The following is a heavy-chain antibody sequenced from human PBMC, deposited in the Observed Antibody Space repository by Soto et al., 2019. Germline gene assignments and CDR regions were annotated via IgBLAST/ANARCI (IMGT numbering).Heavy chain of an antibody. CDR3: ARHSPDFDWLSQFDY. Sequence: PSETLSLTCTVSGGSISSYYWSWIRQPPGKGLEWIGYIYYFGSTNYNPSLKSRVTISVDTSKNQFSLKLSSVTAADTAVYYCARHSPDFDWLSQFDYWGQGTLVTVS. V-gene: IGHV4-59*08. D-gene: IGHD3-9*01. CDR1: GGSISSYY. J-gene: IGHJ4*02. CDR2: IYYFGST.